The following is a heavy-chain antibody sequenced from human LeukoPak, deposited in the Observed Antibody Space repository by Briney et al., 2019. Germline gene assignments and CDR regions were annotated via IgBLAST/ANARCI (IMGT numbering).Heavy chain of an antibody. V-gene: IGHV4-4*07. CDR1: GGSISSYY. CDR3: ARDSYYYDSSTYRVFDY. Sequence: SETLSLTCTVSGGSISSYYWSWIRQPAGKGLEWIGRIYTSGSTNYNPSLKGRVTMSVDTSKNQFSLNLSSVTAADTAVYYCARDSYYYDSSTYRVFDYWGQGTLVTVSS. D-gene: IGHD3-22*01. CDR2: IYTSGST. J-gene: IGHJ4*02.